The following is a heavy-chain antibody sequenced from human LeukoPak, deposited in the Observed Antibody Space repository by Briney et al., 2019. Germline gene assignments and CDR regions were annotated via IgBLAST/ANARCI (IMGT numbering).Heavy chain of an antibody. Sequence: ASVKVSCKVSGYSLTELSMHWVRQAPGQGLEWMGWISAYNNNTNYAQKLQGRVTMSTDTSTNTAYMELRSVRSDDTAVYYCARGFPSGKQWLTNWGEGTLVTVSS. CDR1: GYSLTELS. V-gene: IGHV1-18*01. J-gene: IGHJ4*02. D-gene: IGHD6-19*01. CDR2: ISAYNNNT. CDR3: ARGFPSGKQWLTN.